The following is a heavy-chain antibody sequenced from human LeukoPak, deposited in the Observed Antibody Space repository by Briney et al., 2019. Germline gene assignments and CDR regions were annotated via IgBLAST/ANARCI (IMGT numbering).Heavy chain of an antibody. Sequence: GGSLRLSRAASGFTFSTYWMSWVRQAPGKGLEWVANIKQDGSEKYYVDSVKGRFTISRDNAKNSLYLQMNSLRAEDTAMYYCARDSAGNDYWGQGTLVTVSS. V-gene: IGHV3-7*01. CDR1: GFTFSTYW. J-gene: IGHJ4*02. D-gene: IGHD6-13*01. CDR2: IKQDGSEK. CDR3: ARDSAGNDY.